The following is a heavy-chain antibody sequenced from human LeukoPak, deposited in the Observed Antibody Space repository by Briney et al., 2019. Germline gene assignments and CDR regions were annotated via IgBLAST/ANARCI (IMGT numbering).Heavy chain of an antibody. Sequence: TSETLSLTCTVSGYSISSGYYWGWIRQPPGKGLEWIGSIYHSGSTYYNPSLKSRVTISVDTSKNQFSLKLSSVTAADTAVYYCATLTGYSSESWFDPWGQGILVTVSS. V-gene: IGHV4-38-2*02. CDR3: ATLTGYSSESWFDP. CDR2: IYHSGST. J-gene: IGHJ5*02. CDR1: GYSISSGYY. D-gene: IGHD3-9*01.